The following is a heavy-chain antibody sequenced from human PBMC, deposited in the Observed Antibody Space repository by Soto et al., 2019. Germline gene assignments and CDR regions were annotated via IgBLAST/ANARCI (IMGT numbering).Heavy chain of an antibody. J-gene: IGHJ5*02. Sequence: SETLSLTCTVSGGSISSSSYYWGWIRQPPGKGLEWIGSIYYSGSTYYNPSLKSRVTISVDTSKNQFSLRLTSVTAADTAVYYCARQRYCSGGSCYSDSQHLTNWFDPWGQGTLVTVSS. D-gene: IGHD2-15*01. CDR2: IYYSGST. V-gene: IGHV4-39*01. CDR3: ARQRYCSGGSCYSDSQHLTNWFDP. CDR1: GGSISSSSYY.